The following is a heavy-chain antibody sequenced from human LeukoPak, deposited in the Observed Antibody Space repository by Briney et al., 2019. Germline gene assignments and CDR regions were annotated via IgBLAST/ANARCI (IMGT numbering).Heavy chain of an antibody. CDR1: GFTFSSYG. V-gene: IGHV3-30*18. CDR2: ISYDGSNK. CDR3: AKKEGSGYSSGWCPWFDP. Sequence: GGSLRLSCAASGFTFSSYGMHWVRQAPGRGLGWVAVISYDGSNKYYADSVKGRFTISRDNSKNTLYLQMNSLRAEDTAVYYCAKKEGSGYSSGWCPWFDPWGQGTLVTVSS. J-gene: IGHJ5*02. D-gene: IGHD6-19*01.